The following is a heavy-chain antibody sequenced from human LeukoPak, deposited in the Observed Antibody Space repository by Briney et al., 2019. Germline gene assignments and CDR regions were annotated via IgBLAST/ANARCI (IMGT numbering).Heavy chain of an antibody. J-gene: IGHJ4*02. CDR1: GFTFSDHY. CDR3: IRVNSNYYFDY. Sequence: PGGSLRLSCAASGFTFSDHYMDWVRQAPGKGLEWVGRTRKKANGYTPESAASVKGRFTISRDDSKNSLFLQMNSLKTEDTAVYYYIRVNSNYYFDYWGQGTLVTVSS. V-gene: IGHV3-72*01. D-gene: IGHD4-11*01. CDR2: TRKKANGYTP.